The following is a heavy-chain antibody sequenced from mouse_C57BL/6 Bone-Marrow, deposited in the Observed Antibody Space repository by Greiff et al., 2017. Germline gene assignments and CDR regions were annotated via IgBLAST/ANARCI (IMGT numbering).Heavy chain of an antibody. D-gene: IGHD1-1*01. J-gene: IGHJ4*01. CDR2: IDPENGDT. CDR1: GFNIKDDY. V-gene: IGHV14-4*01. Sequence: EVQLQQSGAELVRPGASVKLSCTASGFNIKDDYMHWVKQRPEQGLEWIGWIDPENGDTEYASKFQGKATITADTSSNTAYLQLSSLTSEDTAVYYCTTWDYYYGSSYGNAMDYWGQGTSVTVSS. CDR3: TTWDYYYGSSYGNAMDY.